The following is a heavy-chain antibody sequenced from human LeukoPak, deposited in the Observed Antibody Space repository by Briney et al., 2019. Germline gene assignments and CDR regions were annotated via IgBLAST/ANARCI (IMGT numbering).Heavy chain of an antibody. D-gene: IGHD1-26*01. CDR1: GFTLSSYW. Sequence: GGSLRLSCAASGFTLSSYWMHWVRHDPGKGMVWVSRNKSYGIDTMYADSVKVRITISTDHPKNTLYLQINSLRAGYTAVYYCARGSAIVGATGYYNGMDVWGQGTTVTVSS. CDR3: ARGSAIVGATGYYNGMDV. J-gene: IGHJ6*02. CDR2: NKSYGIDT. V-gene: IGHV3-74*03.